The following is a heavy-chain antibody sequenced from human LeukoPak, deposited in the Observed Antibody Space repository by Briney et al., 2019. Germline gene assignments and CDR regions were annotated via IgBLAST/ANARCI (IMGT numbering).Heavy chain of an antibody. CDR2: IYYSGST. V-gene: IGHV4-39*07. D-gene: IGHD2-21*01. CDR3: ARGGEGYFDY. Sequence: SETLSLTCTVSGGSISSSSYYWGWIRQPPGKGLEWIGSIYYSGSTYYNPSLKSRVAMSVDTSKNQFSLKLSSVTAADTAVYYCARGGEGYFDYWGQGTLVTVSS. J-gene: IGHJ4*02. CDR1: GGSISSSSYY.